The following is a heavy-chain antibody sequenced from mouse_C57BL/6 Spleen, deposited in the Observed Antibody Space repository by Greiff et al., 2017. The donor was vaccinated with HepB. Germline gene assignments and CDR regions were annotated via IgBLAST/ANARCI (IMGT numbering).Heavy chain of an antibody. CDR1: GYSITSGYY. D-gene: IGHD1-1*01. CDR2: ISYDGSN. CDR3: ARAYYGSRSYYAMDY. V-gene: IGHV3-6*01. J-gene: IGHJ4*01. Sequence: EVKLVESGPGLVKPSQSLSLTCSVTGYSITSGYYWNWIRQFPGNKLEWMGYISYDGSNNYNPSLKNRISITRDTSKNQFFLKLNSVTTEDTATYYCARAYYGSRSYYAMDYWGQGTSVTVSS.